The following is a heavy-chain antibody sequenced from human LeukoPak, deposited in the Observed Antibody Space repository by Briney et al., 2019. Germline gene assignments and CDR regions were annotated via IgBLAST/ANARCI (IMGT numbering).Heavy chain of an antibody. V-gene: IGHV3-30*04. CDR3: ARGTSSGWYGNY. CDR2: ISHDGSNK. CDR1: GFTFSSYA. J-gene: IGHJ4*02. D-gene: IGHD6-19*01. Sequence: GRSLRLSCAASGFTFSSYAMHWVRQAPGKGLEWVAVISHDGSNKYYADSVKGRFTISRDNSKNTLYLQMNSLRAEDTAVYYCARGTSSGWYGNYWGQGTLVTVSS.